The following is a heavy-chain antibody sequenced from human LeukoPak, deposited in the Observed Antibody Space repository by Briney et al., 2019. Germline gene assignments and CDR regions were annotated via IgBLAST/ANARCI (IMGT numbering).Heavy chain of an antibody. Sequence: ASVKVSCKASGYTFTGYYMHWVRQAPGQGLEWMGWISAYNGNTNYAQKLQGRVTMTTDTSTSTAYMELRSLRSDDTAVYYCARGREGYNWNLDDAFDIWGQGTMVTVSS. J-gene: IGHJ3*02. CDR3: ARGREGYNWNLDDAFDI. CDR1: GYTFTGYY. CDR2: ISAYNGNT. V-gene: IGHV1-18*04. D-gene: IGHD1-20*01.